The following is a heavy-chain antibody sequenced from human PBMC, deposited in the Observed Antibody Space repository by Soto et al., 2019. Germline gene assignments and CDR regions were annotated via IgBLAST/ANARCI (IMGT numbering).Heavy chain of an antibody. V-gene: IGHV4-4*02. Sequence: QVQLQESGPGLVKPSGTLSLTCAVSGGSISSSNWWSWVRQPPGRGLEGIGEIYHSGSTNYNPSLKSRVTISVDKSKNQFSLKLSSVTAADTAVHYCARDVWYGGYGDYWGQGTLVTVAS. CDR3: ARDVWYGGYGDY. CDR2: IYHSGST. D-gene: IGHD5-12*01. CDR1: GGSISSSNW. J-gene: IGHJ4*02.